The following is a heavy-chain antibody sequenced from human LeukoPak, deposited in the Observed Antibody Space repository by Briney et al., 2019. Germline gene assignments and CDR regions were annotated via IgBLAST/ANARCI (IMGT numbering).Heavy chain of an antibody. CDR3: ARDAGPPYGLDY. J-gene: IGHJ4*02. Sequence: GGSLRLSCAASGFTFSSYSMNWVRQAPGKGLEWVSYISSSSSYIYYADSVKGRFTISRDNAKNSLYLQMNSLRAEDTAVYYCARDAGPPYGLDYWGQGTLVTVSS. V-gene: IGHV3-21*05. D-gene: IGHD1-14*01. CDR1: GFTFSSYS. CDR2: ISSSSSYI.